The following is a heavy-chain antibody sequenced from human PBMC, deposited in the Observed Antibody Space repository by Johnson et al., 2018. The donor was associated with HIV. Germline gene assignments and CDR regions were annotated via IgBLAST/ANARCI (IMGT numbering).Heavy chain of an antibody. J-gene: IGHJ3*02. CDR3: AKGASGSSGGAFDI. Sequence: VQLVESGGGVVRPGGSLRLSCAASGFTFDDYGMSWVRQAPGKGLEWVSGINWNGGSTGYADSVKGRFTISRDNARKSLYLQMNNLRAEDTAVYYCAKGASGSSGGAFDIWGQGTMVTVSS. V-gene: IGHV3-20*04. CDR1: GFTFDDYG. CDR2: INWNGGST. D-gene: IGHD1-26*01.